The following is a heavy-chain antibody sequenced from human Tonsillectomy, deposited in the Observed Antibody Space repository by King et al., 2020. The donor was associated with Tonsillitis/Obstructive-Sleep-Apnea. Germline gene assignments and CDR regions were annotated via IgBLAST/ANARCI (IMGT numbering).Heavy chain of an antibody. V-gene: IGHV1-2*02. CDR2: INPDSGGT. CDR3: AAWYTFGYYYYNFGMDV. J-gene: IGHJ6*02. Sequence: VQLVESGAEVKKPGASVKVSCTASGYTFTGYYIHWVRQAPGQGLEWMGWINPDSGGTNCAQKFQGRVTMTRDTSISTAYMELSSLRSADTAVYYCAAWYTFGYYYYNFGMDVWGQGTTVTVSS. CDR1: GYTFTGYY. D-gene: IGHD6-13*01.